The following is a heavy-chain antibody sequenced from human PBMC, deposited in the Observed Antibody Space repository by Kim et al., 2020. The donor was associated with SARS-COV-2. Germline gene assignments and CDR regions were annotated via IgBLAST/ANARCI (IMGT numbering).Heavy chain of an antibody. V-gene: IGHV3-48*02. CDR1: GFTFSSYS. CDR3: ARDRRFRDCSSTSCYYFDY. D-gene: IGHD2-2*01. CDR2: ISSSSSTI. J-gene: IGHJ4*02. Sequence: GGSLRLSCTASGFTFSSYSMNWVRQAPGKGLEWVSYISSSSSTIYYADSVKGRFTISRDNAKNSLYLQMNSLRDEDTAVYYCARDRRFRDCSSTSCYYFDYWGQGTLVTVSS.